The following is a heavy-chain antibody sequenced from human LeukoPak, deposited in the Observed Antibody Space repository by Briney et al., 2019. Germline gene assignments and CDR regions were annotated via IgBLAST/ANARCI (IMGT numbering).Heavy chain of an antibody. V-gene: IGHV3-23*01. Sequence: GSPRHLRSGHGFPLSNHARMLVPPAPRQGPAWVSAITSAGAPRYADSVKGRFTISRDNSKDTLYLQMNSLRAEDPAQYFCARDPNGDYIGAFEFWGQGTGVTVSS. CDR2: ITSAGAP. J-gene: IGHJ3*01. D-gene: IGHD4-17*01. CDR1: GFPLSNHA. CDR3: ARDPNGDYIGAFEF.